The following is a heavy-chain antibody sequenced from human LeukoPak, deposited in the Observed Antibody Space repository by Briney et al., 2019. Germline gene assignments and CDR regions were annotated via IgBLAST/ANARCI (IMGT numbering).Heavy chain of an antibody. CDR1: GFTFSNYW. D-gene: IGHD5-18*01. V-gene: IGHV3-74*01. J-gene: IGHJ4*02. CDR2: INSAGSST. CDR3: AVPPPPGFSYGENLFDY. Sequence: GGSLRLSCAASGFTFSNYWMHWVCQAPGKGLVWVSRINSAGSSTSYADSVKGRFTISRDNAKNTLYLQMNSLRAEDTAVYYCAVPPPPGFSYGENLFDYWGQGTLVTVSS.